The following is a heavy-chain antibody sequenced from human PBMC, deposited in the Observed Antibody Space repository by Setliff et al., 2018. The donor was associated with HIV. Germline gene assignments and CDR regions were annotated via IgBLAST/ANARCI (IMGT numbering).Heavy chain of an antibody. J-gene: IGHJ3*02. V-gene: IGHV4-34*01. CDR2: VSHTGST. CDR1: GGSLSGYY. CDR3: ARSKTFYDFWGGYYTHGAFKI. Sequence: SETLSLTCAVYGGSLSGYYWRWIRQPPGKGLEWIGDVSHTGSTNYNPSLKSRITISADTPKNQFSLNLTSVTAADTAVYYCARSKTFYDFWGGYYTHGAFKIWGLGTMVTVSS. D-gene: IGHD3-3*01.